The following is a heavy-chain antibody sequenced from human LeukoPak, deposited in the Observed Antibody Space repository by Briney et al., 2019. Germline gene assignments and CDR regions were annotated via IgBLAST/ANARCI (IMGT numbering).Heavy chain of an antibody. V-gene: IGHV4-59*01. D-gene: IGHD6-19*01. Sequence: SETLSLTCTVSGGSINSYYWSWIRQPPGKGLEWIGYIYYSGSTNYNPSLKSRVTISVDTSKNQFSLKLSSVTAADTAVYYCARLREQWLVAWFDPWGQGTLVTVSS. J-gene: IGHJ5*02. CDR3: ARLREQWLVAWFDP. CDR2: IYYSGST. CDR1: GGSINSYY.